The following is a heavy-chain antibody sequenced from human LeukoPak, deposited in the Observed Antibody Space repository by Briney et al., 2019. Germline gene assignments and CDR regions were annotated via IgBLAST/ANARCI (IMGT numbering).Heavy chain of an antibody. D-gene: IGHD6-19*01. J-gene: IGHJ4*02. Sequence: SETLSLTCTVSGGSISSYYWSWIRQPPGKGLEWIGYIYYSGSTNYNPSLKSRVTISVDTSKNQFSLKLSSVTAADTAVYYCARSREVAGPFDYWGQGTLVTVSS. CDR1: GGSISSYY. CDR2: IYYSGST. V-gene: IGHV4-59*01. CDR3: ARSREVAGPFDY.